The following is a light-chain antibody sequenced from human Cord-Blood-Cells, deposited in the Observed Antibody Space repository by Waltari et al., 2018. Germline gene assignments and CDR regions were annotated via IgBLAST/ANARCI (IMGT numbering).Light chain of an antibody. CDR1: QSISSW. V-gene: IGKV1-5*03. CDR2: KAS. Sequence: DIQMTQSPSTLSASVGDRVTITCRAIQSISSWLAWYQQKPGKAPKLLIYKASSLESGVPSRFSGSGAGTEFTLTISSLQPDDFAAYYCQQYNSYSPYTFGQGNKLEIK. CDR3: QQYNSYSPYT. J-gene: IGKJ2*01.